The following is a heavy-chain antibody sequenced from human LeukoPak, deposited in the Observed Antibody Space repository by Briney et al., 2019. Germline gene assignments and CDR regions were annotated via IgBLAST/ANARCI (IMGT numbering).Heavy chain of an antibody. V-gene: IGHV1-46*01. Sequence: ASVKVSCKASGYIFTSYNMYWVRQAPGQGLEWMGIINSSGGSTNYAQKFQGRVTITADESTSTAYMELSSLRSEDTAVYYCARVGSTMVRGVTVWFDPWGQGTLVTVSS. D-gene: IGHD3-10*01. CDR2: INSSGGST. CDR3: ARVGSTMVRGVTVWFDP. CDR1: GYIFTSYN. J-gene: IGHJ5*02.